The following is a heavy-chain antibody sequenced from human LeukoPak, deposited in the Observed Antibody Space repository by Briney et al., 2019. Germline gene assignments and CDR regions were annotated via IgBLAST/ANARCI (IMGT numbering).Heavy chain of an antibody. V-gene: IGHV1-2*02. J-gene: IGHJ3*02. CDR1: GYTFTGYY. CDR2: INPNSGGT. CDR3: ARKSNWDYYDSSGYPLHDAFDI. Sequence: ASVKVSCKASGYTFTGYYMHWVRQAPGQGLEWMGWINPNSGGTNYAQKFQGRVTMTRDTSISTAYMELSRLRSDDTAVYYCARKSNWDYYDSSGYPLHDAFDIWGQGTMVTVSS. D-gene: IGHD3-22*01.